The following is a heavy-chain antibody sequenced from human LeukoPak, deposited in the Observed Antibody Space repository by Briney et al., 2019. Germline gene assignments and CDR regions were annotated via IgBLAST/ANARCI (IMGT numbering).Heavy chain of an antibody. J-gene: IGHJ4*02. CDR2: ISYDGSNK. V-gene: IGHV3-30-3*01. CDR3: ARDGYGDYPYYFDY. D-gene: IGHD4-17*01. CDR1: GFTFSSYA. Sequence: GGSLRLSCAASGFTFSSYAMHWVRQAPGKGLEWVAVISYDGSNKYYADSVKGRFTISRDNSKNTLYLQMNSLRAEDTAVYYCARDGYGDYPYYFDYWGQGTLVTVSS.